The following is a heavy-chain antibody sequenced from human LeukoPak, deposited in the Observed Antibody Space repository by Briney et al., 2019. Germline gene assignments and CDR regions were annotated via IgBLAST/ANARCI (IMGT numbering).Heavy chain of an antibody. D-gene: IGHD2-21*02. Sequence: RPGGSQRLSCAASGFSFNTLAMQWARRAPGKGLVWVAVISYHARNTYYADSVKGRFTISRDNSQNTVYLQMNSLRAEDTAVYYLLMTQVTGRGTPCWYCFLWRRGSLVTVSS. CDR1: GFSFNTLA. CDR2: ISYHARNT. V-gene: IGHV3-30*04. J-gene: IGHJ2*01. CDR3: LMTQVTGRGTPCWYCFL.